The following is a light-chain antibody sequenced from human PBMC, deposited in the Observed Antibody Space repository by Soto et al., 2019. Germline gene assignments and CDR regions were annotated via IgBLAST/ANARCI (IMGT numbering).Light chain of an antibody. J-gene: IGKJ5*01. CDR1: QSVSSY. Sequence: IVLTQSPATLSLSPGERATLSCGASQSVSSYLAWYQQKPALAPRLVXYDSSIRATGIPDRFSGSGSGTDLTLTISRLEPEDFAVYFCQQYGNSPQITFGQGTRLEIK. CDR2: DSS. CDR3: QQYGNSPQIT. V-gene: IGKV3D-20*01.